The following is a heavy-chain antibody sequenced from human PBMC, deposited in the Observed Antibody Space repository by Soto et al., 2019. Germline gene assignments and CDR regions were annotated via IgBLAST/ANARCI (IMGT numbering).Heavy chain of an antibody. CDR3: AREGPPDIAWFDP. D-gene: IGHD2-15*01. V-gene: IGHV1-69*01. Sequence: QVQLVQSGAEVKKPGSSVKVSCKASGGTXXIYTISWVRQAPGQGLEWMGGSANSAQKFQGRLTVTADESTSTVYLELSSLTSEDTAVYYCAREGPPDIAWFDPWGQGTLVSVSS. J-gene: IGHJ5*02. CDR1: GGTXXIYT. CDR2: SA.